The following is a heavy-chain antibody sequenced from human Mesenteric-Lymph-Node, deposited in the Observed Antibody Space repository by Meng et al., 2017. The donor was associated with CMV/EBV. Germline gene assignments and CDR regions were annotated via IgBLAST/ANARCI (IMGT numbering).Heavy chain of an antibody. CDR3: ARGGVRGDAFDV. CDR1: GFTVSTTY. V-gene: IGHV3-53*01. D-gene: IGHD2-8*01. J-gene: IGHJ3*01. Sequence: GESLKISCAVSGFTVSTTYLNWVRQAPGKGLEWVSVIYRGGDTKYADSVKGRFTISRDNSKNTLFLQMNDLGGEDTALYYCARGGVRGDAFDVWGRGTMVTVSS. CDR2: IYRGGDT.